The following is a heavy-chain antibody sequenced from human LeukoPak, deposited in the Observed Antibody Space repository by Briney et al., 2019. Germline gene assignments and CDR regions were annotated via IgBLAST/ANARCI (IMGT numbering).Heavy chain of an antibody. Sequence: GGSLRLSCAASGFTFSRYSKNWVRQAPGKGLEWLSYISSSSSTIYYADSVKGRFTISRDNAKNSLYLQMNSLRAEDTAVYYCARGYCSSTSCYTSFDYWGQGTLVTVSS. D-gene: IGHD2-2*02. CDR2: ISSSSSTI. CDR1: GFTFSRYS. J-gene: IGHJ4*02. CDR3: ARGYCSSTSCYTSFDY. V-gene: IGHV3-48*01.